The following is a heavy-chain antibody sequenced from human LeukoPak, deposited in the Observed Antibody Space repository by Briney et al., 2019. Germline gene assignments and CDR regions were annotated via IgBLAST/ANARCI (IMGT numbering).Heavy chain of an antibody. Sequence: SETLSLTCSVSGCSISSYYWSWIRQPPGKGLEWIGCIYYSGSTNYNPSLKSRVTISVDTSKNQFSLKLSSVTAADTAVYYCARAHSNSGFDYWGQGTLVTVSS. V-gene: IGHV4-59*01. J-gene: IGHJ4*02. CDR1: GCSISSYY. CDR2: IYYSGST. D-gene: IGHD4-23*01. CDR3: ARAHSNSGFDY.